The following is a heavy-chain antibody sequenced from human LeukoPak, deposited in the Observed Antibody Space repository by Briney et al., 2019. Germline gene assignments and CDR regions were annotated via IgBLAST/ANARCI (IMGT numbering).Heavy chain of an antibody. CDR2: IYYSGST. V-gene: IGHV4-31*03. CDR3: ARGVRWLQLSYFDY. J-gene: IGHJ4*02. Sequence: SETLSLTCPVSSGXISSGVYYWSWIRQHPGKGLEWVGYIYYSGSTYYNPSLKSRVTISVDTSKNQFSPKLSSVTAADTAVYYCARGVRWLQLSYFDYWGQGTLVTVSS. CDR1: SGXISSGVYY. D-gene: IGHD5-24*01.